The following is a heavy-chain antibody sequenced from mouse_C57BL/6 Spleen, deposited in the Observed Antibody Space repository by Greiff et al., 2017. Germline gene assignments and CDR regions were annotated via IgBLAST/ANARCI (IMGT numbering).Heavy chain of an antibody. V-gene: IGHV14-4*01. CDR1: GFNIKDYY. Sequence: EVQLQQSGAELVRPGASVKLSCTASGFNIKDYYMHWVKQRPEQGLEWIGLIDPENGGTEYASKFPGRATITADTSSNPAYLQLSSLTSEAPAVYYCTRGGGLRRDYWGQGTTLTVSS. CDR2: IDPENGGT. CDR3: TRGGGLRRDY. D-gene: IGHD2-4*01. J-gene: IGHJ2*01.